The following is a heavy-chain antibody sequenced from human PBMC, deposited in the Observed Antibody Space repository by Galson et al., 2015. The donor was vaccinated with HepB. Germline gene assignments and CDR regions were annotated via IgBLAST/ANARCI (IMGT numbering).Heavy chain of an antibody. J-gene: IGHJ3*02. D-gene: IGHD5-12*01. V-gene: IGHV1-69*05. Sequence: SVKVSCKASGGTFSSYGISWVRQAPGQGLEWMGGIIPIFNTTNHAQKFQGRLTVTRDISASTVYMELSSLRSEDTAVYYCAREGATGYPFDTFDIWGQGTMVTVSS. CDR2: IIPIFNTT. CDR3: AREGATGYPFDTFDI. CDR1: GGTFSSYG.